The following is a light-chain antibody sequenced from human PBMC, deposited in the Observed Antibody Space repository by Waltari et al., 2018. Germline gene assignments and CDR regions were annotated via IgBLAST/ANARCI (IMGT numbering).Light chain of an antibody. CDR3: QQGYITPWT. CDR2: VAS. J-gene: IGKJ1*01. CDR1: QNINRY. Sequence: DIQMTQSPPSLSASVGDRVTNTCRTRQNINRYLNWYHQKAGKATKVHIYVASNLQSGVPSRFGGSGAGTDFTLTISSLQPEDFGTYYCQQGYITPWTFGQGTRLEVK. V-gene: IGKV1-39*01.